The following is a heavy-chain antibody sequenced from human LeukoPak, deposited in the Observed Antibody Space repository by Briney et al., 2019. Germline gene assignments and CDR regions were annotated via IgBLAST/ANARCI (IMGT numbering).Heavy chain of an antibody. D-gene: IGHD5-18*01. CDR3: AKDAPPRGYSYGYSDY. CDR1: GFTFSSYA. Sequence: GGSLRLSCAASGFTFSSYAMSWVRQAPGTGLEWVSAISGSGGSTYYADSVKGRFTISRDNSKNTLYLQMNSLRAEDTAVYYCAKDAPPRGYSYGYSDYWGQGTLVTVSS. V-gene: IGHV3-23*01. J-gene: IGHJ4*02. CDR2: ISGSGGST.